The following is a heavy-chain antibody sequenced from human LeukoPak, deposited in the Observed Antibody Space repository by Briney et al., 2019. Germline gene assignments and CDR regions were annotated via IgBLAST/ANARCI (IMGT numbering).Heavy chain of an antibody. CDR2: IRSKAYGGTT. CDR3: TREGDYRSPDAFDI. J-gene: IGHJ3*02. V-gene: IGHV3-49*03. Sequence: GGSLRPSCTASGFTFGDYAMSWFRQAPGKGLEWVGFIRSKAYGGTTEYAASVRGRFTISRDDSKSIAYLQMNSLKTEDTAVYYCTREGDYRSPDAFDIWGQGTMVTVSS. CDR1: GFTFGDYA. D-gene: IGHD4-11*01.